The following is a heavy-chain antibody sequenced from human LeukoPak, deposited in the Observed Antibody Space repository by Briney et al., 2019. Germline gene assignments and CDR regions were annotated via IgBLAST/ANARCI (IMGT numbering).Heavy chain of an antibody. J-gene: IGHJ4*02. Sequence: GSLKLSCAASGFTFSGSAMHWVRQASGKGLEWVGRIRSKANSYATAYAASVKGRFTISRDDSKNTAHLQMNSLKTEDTAVYYCTRGTTGPLSYWGQGTLVTVSS. CDR2: IRSKANSYAT. CDR1: GFTFSGSA. D-gene: IGHD1-7*01. CDR3: TRGTTGPLSY. V-gene: IGHV3-73*01.